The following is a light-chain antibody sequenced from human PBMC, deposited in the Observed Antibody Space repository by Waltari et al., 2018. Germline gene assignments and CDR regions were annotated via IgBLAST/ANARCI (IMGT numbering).Light chain of an antibody. CDR1: SCSIASNT. CDR3: QSYDSNNHQV. Sequence: FILTQPHSVSKPPGTTVTISCTRTSCSIASNTAQWHQQAPGSAPTTLIYEDDRRPSGAPDRFSGSIDSSSNSASLTISGLKTEDEADYYCQSYDSNNHQVFGGGTQLTVL. CDR2: EDD. V-gene: IGLV6-57*04. J-gene: IGLJ7*01.